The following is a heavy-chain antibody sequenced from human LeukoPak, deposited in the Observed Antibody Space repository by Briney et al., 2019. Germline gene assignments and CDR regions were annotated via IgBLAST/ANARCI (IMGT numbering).Heavy chain of an antibody. V-gene: IGHV3-23*01. CDR3: AKDRLGSSGYYYVDY. CDR1: GFTFNNYA. Sequence: GGSLRLSCAASGFTFNNYAMSWVRQAPGKGLEWVSGISASGDSTYYADSVKGRFTISRHNSKNTLYLQMNSLRAEDTAVYYCAKDRLGSSGYYYVDYWGQGTLVTVSS. CDR2: ISASGDST. D-gene: IGHD3-22*01. J-gene: IGHJ4*02.